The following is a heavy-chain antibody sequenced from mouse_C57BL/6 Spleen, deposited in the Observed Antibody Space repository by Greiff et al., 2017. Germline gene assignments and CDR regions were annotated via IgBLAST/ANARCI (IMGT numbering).Heavy chain of an antibody. CDR2: IDPSDSYT. J-gene: IGHJ2*01. Sequence: QVQLQQSGAELVMPGASVKLSCKASGYTFTSYWMHWVKQRPGQGLEWIGEIDPSDSYTNYNQKFEGKSTLTVDKSSSTAYMQLSSLTSEDSAVYYCARTRVYGSYYFDYWGQGTTLTVSS. V-gene: IGHV1-69*01. CDR3: ARTRVYGSYYFDY. D-gene: IGHD1-1*01. CDR1: GYTFTSYW.